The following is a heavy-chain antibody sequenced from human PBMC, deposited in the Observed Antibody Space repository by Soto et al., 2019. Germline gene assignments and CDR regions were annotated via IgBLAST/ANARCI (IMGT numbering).Heavy chain of an antibody. V-gene: IGHV6-1*01. CDR3: ASDFPPGILFQGRNWFDP. CDR2: TYYRPKWYN. D-gene: IGHD6-13*01. Sequence: SQTLSLTCAISGDSVSSNSAAWNWIRQSPSRGLEWLGRTYYRPKWYNDYAVSVKSRITINPDTYKNKFSLQLNSVTPEDTAVYYCASDFPPGILFQGRNWFDPWGRGTLVTVSS. CDR1: GDSVSSNSAA. J-gene: IGHJ5*02.